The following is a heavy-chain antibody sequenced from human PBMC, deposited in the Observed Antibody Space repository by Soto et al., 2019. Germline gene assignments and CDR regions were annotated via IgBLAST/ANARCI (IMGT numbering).Heavy chain of an antibody. CDR3: AKVSGFRGSSGAGGRIDY. D-gene: IGHD6-19*01. Sequence: EVQLLESGGGLVQPGGSLRLSCAASGFTFSSYAMSWVRQAPGKGLEWVSAISGSGGSTYYADSVKGRFTISRDNSKNTLYLQMNSLRAEDTAVYYCAKVSGFRGSSGAGGRIDYWGQGTLVTVSS. V-gene: IGHV3-23*01. CDR2: ISGSGGST. J-gene: IGHJ4*02. CDR1: GFTFSSYA.